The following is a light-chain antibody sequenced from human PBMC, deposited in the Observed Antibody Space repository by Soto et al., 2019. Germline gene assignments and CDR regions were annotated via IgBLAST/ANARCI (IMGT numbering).Light chain of an antibody. Sequence: AIQMTQSPSSLSASVGDRVTITCRASQDIRNDLGWYQQKPGKTPKLLIFAASSLQSGVRSRFSGSGSGTDFTLTISNLQPEDLATYYCLQDFNYPWTFGQGAKVE. V-gene: IGKV1-6*01. CDR2: AAS. J-gene: IGKJ1*01. CDR3: LQDFNYPWT. CDR1: QDIRND.